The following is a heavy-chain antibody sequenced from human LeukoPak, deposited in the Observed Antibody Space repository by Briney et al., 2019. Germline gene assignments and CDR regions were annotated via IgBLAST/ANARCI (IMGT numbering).Heavy chain of an antibody. V-gene: IGHV4-34*01. CDR1: GGSFSGYY. J-gene: IGHJ4*02. Sequence: SETLSLTCAVYGGSFSGYYWSWIRQPPGRGLEWIGEINHSGSTNYNPSLKSRVTISVDTSKNQFSLKLSSVTAADTAVYYCARSYLGGWYYFDYWGQGTLVTVSS. D-gene: IGHD6-19*01. CDR2: INHSGST. CDR3: ARSYLGGWYYFDY.